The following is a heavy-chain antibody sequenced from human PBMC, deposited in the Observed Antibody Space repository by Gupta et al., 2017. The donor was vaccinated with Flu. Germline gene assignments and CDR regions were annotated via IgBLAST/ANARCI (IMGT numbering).Heavy chain of an antibody. J-gene: IGHJ4*02. V-gene: IGHV3-74*03. CDR1: GFTFSGSY. CDR3: ATVTTGC. Sequence: EVQLVESGGGLAQPGGSLRLSCAASGFTFSGSYLQWVRQAPGKGLVWVSRINPDGSSTTYADSVKGRFTISRDNAKNTLYLQMNSLGADDTAVYYCATVTTGCWGQGTLVTVSS. CDR2: INPDGSST. D-gene: IGHD4-17*01.